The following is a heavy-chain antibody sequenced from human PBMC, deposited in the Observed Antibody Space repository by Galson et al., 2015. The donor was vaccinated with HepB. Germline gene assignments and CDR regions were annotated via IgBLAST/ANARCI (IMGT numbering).Heavy chain of an antibody. D-gene: IGHD2/OR15-2a*01. Sequence: SETLSLTCAVYGGSFNGYYWTWIRQPPGKGLEWIGQITHNGNTNYNPSLKSRVIMSIDTSKRRFSLRLRPVTAADTAVYYCVRGPLKSASVAMESMGGDYWGQGILVTVSS. CDR1: GGSFNGYY. CDR2: ITHNGNT. CDR3: VRGPLKSASVAMESMGGDY. V-gene: IGHV4-34*01. J-gene: IGHJ4*02.